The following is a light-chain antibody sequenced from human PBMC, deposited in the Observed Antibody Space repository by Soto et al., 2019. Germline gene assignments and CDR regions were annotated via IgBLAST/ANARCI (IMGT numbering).Light chain of an antibody. CDR1: SGSVSTNYY. Sequence: QTVVTQEPSFSVSPGGTVTLTCGLNSGSVSTNYYPAWYQQTPGQAPRSLVYNTNTRSSGVPDRFSGSILGNRAALTISGAQADDESDYYCVLNMNDGTWVFGGGTKLTVL. J-gene: IGLJ3*02. V-gene: IGLV8-61*01. CDR2: NTN. CDR3: VLNMNDGTWV.